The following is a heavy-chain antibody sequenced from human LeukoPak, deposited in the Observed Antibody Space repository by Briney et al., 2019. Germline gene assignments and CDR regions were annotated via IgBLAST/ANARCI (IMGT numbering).Heavy chain of an antibody. Sequence: SETLSLTCTVSGGSITSYYWSWIRQPPGKGLEWIGYISKSGNTNYSPSLESRVTIFGDTSKNQFFLRLTSVTAADTAVYYCARARYVNSFYAFDIWGQGTMVTVSS. CDR3: ARARYVNSFYAFDI. V-gene: IGHV4-59*01. J-gene: IGHJ3*02. CDR2: ISKSGNT. CDR1: GGSITSYY. D-gene: IGHD3-9*01.